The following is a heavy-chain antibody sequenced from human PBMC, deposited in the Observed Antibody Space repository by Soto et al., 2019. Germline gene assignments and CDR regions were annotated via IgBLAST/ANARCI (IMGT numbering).Heavy chain of an antibody. CDR2: IYYSGRT. J-gene: IGHJ4*02. Sequence: QVQLQESGPGLVKPSQTLSLTCSVSGGSISSDDYYWTWIRQAPGEGLEWIGYIYYSGRTLYNPSLKSRVTRSIDTSKNQFSLMLISVSAADTAVYYCARDRSNSPDFFDDWVQGTLVTVSS. V-gene: IGHV4-30-4*01. CDR1: GGSISSDDYY. D-gene: IGHD6-6*01. CDR3: ARDRSNSPDFFDD.